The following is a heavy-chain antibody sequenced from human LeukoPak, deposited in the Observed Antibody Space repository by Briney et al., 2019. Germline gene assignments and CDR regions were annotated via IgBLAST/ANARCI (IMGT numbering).Heavy chain of an antibody. CDR1: AGTFSRYA. CDR2: ITPMSATP. J-gene: IGHJ3*02. CDR3: AGDPPGTPVGFDI. Sequence: GSSVKVSCKTSAGTFSRYAISWVRQAPGQGLEWMGRITPMSATPSQTQWIQGRVTITADISTNTVYLDLSSLRSEDTALYFCAGDPPGTPVGFDIWGQGMMVTVSS. D-gene: IGHD3-10*01. V-gene: IGHV1-69*06.